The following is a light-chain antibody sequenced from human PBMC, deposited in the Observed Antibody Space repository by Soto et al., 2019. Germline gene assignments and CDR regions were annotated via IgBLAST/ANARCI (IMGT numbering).Light chain of an antibody. CDR1: QRISSY. CDR3: QQSYNTPL. V-gene: IGKV1-39*01. J-gene: IGKJ4*01. Sequence: DSEMTQFPASASSSIGDRVTITCRTSQRISSYLNWYQQKPGKAPKLLIYGTTSLQSGVPSRFSGSGSGTAFTLTISSLQPEDFATHYCQQSYNTPLFAGGTMVDIK. CDR2: GTT.